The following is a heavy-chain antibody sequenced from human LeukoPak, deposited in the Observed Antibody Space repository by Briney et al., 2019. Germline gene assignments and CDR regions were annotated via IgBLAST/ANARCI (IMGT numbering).Heavy chain of an antibody. CDR1: GFTFSSYA. Sequence: GGSLRLSCAASGFTFSSYAMHWVRQAPGKGLEWVAVISYDGSNKYYADSVKGRFTISRDNSKNTLYLQMNSLRAEDTAVYYCARDRRYSYGFEYYFDYWGQGTLVTVSS. D-gene: IGHD5-18*01. J-gene: IGHJ4*02. CDR3: ARDRRYSYGFEYYFDY. CDR2: ISYDGSNK. V-gene: IGHV3-30-3*01.